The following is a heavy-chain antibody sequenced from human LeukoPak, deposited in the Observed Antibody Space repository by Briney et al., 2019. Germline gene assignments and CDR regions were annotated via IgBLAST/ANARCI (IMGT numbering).Heavy chain of an antibody. CDR3: ARGRITIFWPRTCFDY. J-gene: IGHJ4*02. CDR1: GYTFTGYY. CDR2: INPNSGGT. V-gene: IGHV1-2*02. Sequence: ASVTVSRKASGYTFTGYYMHWVRQAPGQGLEWMGWINPNSGGTNYAQKFQGRVTMTRDTSISTAYMELSRLRSDDTAVYYCARGRITIFWPRTCFDYWGQGTLVTVSS. D-gene: IGHD3-9*01.